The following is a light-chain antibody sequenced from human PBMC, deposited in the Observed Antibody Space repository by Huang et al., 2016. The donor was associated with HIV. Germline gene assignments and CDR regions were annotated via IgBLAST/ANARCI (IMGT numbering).Light chain of an antibody. CDR2: AAS. CDR1: QGIRNS. CDR3: QQYFTSPPLT. Sequence: DIQMTQSPSSLSASVGDRVTITCRASQGIRNSLAWYQQKPGRAPKLLVYAASRLGSGVPSRFSGRGSGTDYTLTISRLQPEDFATYYCQQYFTSPPLTFGGGTKVEIK. J-gene: IGKJ4*01. V-gene: IGKV1-NL1*01.